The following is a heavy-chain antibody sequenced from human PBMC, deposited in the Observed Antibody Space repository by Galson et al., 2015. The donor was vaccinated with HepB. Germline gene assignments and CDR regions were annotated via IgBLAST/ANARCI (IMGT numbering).Heavy chain of an antibody. J-gene: IGHJ4*02. V-gene: IGHV1-18*01. Sequence: SVKVSCKASGYTFTSYGISWVRQAPGQGLEWMGWISAYNGNTNYAQKLQGRVTMPTDTSTSTAYMELRSLRSDDTAVYYRARAPGYCSSTSCYPLGIVYWGQGTLVTVSS. CDR3: ARAPGYCSSTSCYPLGIVY. CDR2: ISAYNGNT. D-gene: IGHD2-2*01. CDR1: GYTFTSYG.